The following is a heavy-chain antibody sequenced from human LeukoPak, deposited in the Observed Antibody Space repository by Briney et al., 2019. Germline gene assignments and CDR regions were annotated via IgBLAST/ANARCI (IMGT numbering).Heavy chain of an antibody. V-gene: IGHV4-30-2*01. CDR3: ARNTAMADGVDY. CDR2: IYHSGST. J-gene: IGHJ4*02. Sequence: PSETLSLTCTVSGDSISSGGYSWSWIRQPPGKGLEWIGYIYHSGSTYYNPSLKSRVTISVDRSKNQFSLKLSSVTAADTAVYYCARNTAMADGVDYWGQGTLVTVSS. D-gene: IGHD5-18*01. CDR1: GDSISSGGYS.